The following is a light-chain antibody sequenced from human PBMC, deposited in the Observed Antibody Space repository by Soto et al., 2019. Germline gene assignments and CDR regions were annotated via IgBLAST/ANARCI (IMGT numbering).Light chain of an antibody. V-gene: IGLV6-57*04. J-gene: IGLJ3*02. CDR3: QSYDSNDQV. CDR2: KDD. CDR1: SGSIASDY. Sequence: NFMLTQPHSVSESPGKTVTISCTRSSGSIASDYVQWYQQRPGSAPSTVIYKDDQRPSGVPDRFSGAIDSSSNSASLTISGLQAEDEADYYCQSYDSNDQVFGGGTKLPVL.